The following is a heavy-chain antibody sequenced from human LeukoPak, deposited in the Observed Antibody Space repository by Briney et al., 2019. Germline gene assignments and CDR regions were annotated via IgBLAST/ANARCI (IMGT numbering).Heavy chain of an antibody. CDR1: GGSISSSNSY. V-gene: IGHV4-61*05. Sequence: PSETLSLTCTVSGGSISSSNSYWGWIRQPPGKGLEWIGYIYYSGSTNYNPSLKSRVTISVDTSKNQFSPKLSSVTAADTAVYYCARFITMVRLPYYFDYWGQGTLVTVSS. CDR3: ARFITMVRLPYYFDY. D-gene: IGHD3-10*01. CDR2: IYYSGST. J-gene: IGHJ4*02.